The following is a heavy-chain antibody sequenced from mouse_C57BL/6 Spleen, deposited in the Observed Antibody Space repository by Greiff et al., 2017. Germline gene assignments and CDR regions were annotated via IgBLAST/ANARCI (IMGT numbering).Heavy chain of an antibody. CDR2: IDPEDGDT. CDR1: GFNIKDYY. CDR3: TAYGNRGYFDV. D-gene: IGHD2-1*01. J-gene: IGHJ1*03. V-gene: IGHV14-1*01. Sequence: VQLQQSGAELVRPGASVKLSCTASGFNIKDYYMHWVKQRPEQGLEWIGRIDPEDGDTEYAPKFQGKATMTADTSSNTAYLQLSSLTSEDTAVYYCTAYGNRGYFDVWGTGTTVTVSS.